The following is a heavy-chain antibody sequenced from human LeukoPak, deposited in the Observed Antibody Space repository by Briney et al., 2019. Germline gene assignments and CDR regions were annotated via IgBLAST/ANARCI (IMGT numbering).Heavy chain of an antibody. D-gene: IGHD6-19*01. CDR2: INTNTGNP. J-gene: IGHJ4*02. CDR1: GGTFSNYA. Sequence: EASVKVSCKASGGTFSNYAISWVRQAPGQGLEWMGWINTNTGNPTYAQGFTGRFVFSLDTSVSTAYLQISSLKAEDTAVYYCARAGRGTYSQYSNAWYGIWGQGTLVTVSP. CDR3: ARAGRGTYSQYSNAWYGI. V-gene: IGHV7-4-1*02.